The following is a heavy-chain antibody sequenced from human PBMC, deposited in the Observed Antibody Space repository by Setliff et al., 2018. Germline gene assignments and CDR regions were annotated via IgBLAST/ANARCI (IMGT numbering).Heavy chain of an antibody. Sequence: PGGSLRLSCVASGFTFSNYEFNWVRQAPGKGLEWISYISNGGGAVKYADSVKGRFTISRDNAKSSLYLQMNSLRVEDTAVYFCARDDPNHYDVSGYSVGYFDYWGLGTPVTVSS. CDR2: ISNGGGAV. J-gene: IGHJ4*02. V-gene: IGHV3-48*03. CDR3: ARDDPNHYDVSGYSVGYFDY. CDR1: GFTFSNYE. D-gene: IGHD3-22*01.